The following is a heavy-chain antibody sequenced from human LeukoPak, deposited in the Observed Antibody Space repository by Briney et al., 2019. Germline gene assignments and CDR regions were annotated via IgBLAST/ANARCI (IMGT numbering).Heavy chain of an antibody. Sequence: SETLSLTCAVYGGSLSGYYWNWIRQPPGKGLEWIGEINHGGTTNYNPSLKSRVTISVDTSNNQFSLKLSSVTAADTAVYYCARGLAVTGMGYWGQGTLVTVSS. D-gene: IGHD5-18*01. J-gene: IGHJ4*02. V-gene: IGHV4-34*01. CDR2: INHGGTT. CDR3: ARGLAVTGMGY. CDR1: GGSLSGYY.